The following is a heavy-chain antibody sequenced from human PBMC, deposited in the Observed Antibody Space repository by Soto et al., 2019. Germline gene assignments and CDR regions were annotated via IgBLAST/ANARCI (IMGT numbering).Heavy chain of an antibody. D-gene: IGHD5-12*01. J-gene: IGHJ4*02. CDR1: GFTFSSYA. Sequence: PGGSLRLSCAASGFTFSSYAMSWVRQAPGKGLEWVSAISGSGGSTYYADSVKGRFTISRDNSKNTLYLQMNSLRAEDTAVYYRAKRGHYATTRFDYWGQGTLVTVSS. CDR2: ISGSGGST. V-gene: IGHV3-23*01. CDR3: AKRGHYATTRFDY.